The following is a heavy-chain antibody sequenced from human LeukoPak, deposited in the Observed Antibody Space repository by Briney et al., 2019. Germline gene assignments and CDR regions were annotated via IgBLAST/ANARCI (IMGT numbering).Heavy chain of an antibody. CDR2: IYTSGST. CDR3: ARGNHSKNRTGPMSY. Sequence: PSETLSLTCTVSGGSISSGSYYWSWIRQPAGKGLEWIGRIYTSGSTNYNPSLKSRVTISVDTSKNQFSLKLSSVTAADTAVYYCARGNHSKNRTGPMSYWGQGTLVTVSS. CDR1: GGSISSGSYY. J-gene: IGHJ4*02. D-gene: IGHD1-14*01. V-gene: IGHV4-61*02.